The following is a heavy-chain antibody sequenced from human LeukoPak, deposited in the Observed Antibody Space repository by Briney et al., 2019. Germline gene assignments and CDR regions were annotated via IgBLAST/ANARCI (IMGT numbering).Heavy chain of an antibody. CDR1: GGSFSGYY. V-gene: IGHV4-34*01. Sequence: PSETLSLTCAVYGGSFSGYYWSWIRQPPGKGLEWIGEINHSGSTNYNPSLKSRVTISVDTSKNQFSLKLSSVTAADTAVYYCARGPNCSSTSCYTDYYYGMDVWGQGTTVTVSS. D-gene: IGHD2-2*02. J-gene: IGHJ6*02. CDR3: ARGPNCSSTSCYTDYYYGMDV. CDR2: INHSGST.